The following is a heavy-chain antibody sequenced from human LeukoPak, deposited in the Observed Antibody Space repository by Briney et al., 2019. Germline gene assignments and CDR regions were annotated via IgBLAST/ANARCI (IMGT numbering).Heavy chain of an antibody. J-gene: IGHJ4*02. CDR2: IKQDGSEK. Sequence: GGSLRLSCAASGFTFSSYGMSWVRQAPGKGLEWVANIKQDGSEKYYVDSVKGRFTISRDNAKNSLYLQMNSLRAEDTAVYYCARDRSSYYDILTGYYIGPYYFDYWGQGTLVTVSS. V-gene: IGHV3-7*01. CDR1: GFTFSSYG. CDR3: ARDRSSYYDILTGYYIGPYYFDY. D-gene: IGHD3-9*01.